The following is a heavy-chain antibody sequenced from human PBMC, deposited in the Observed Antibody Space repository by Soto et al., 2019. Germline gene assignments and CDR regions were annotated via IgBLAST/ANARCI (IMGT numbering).Heavy chain of an antibody. Sequence: PSETLSLTCAVYGGSFSGYYWSWIRQPPGKGLEWIGEINHSGSTNYNPSLKSRVTISVDTSKNQFSLKLSSVTAADTAVYYCERVLFLVVVPAALRSRWSGPWGHVTLVT. J-gene: IGHJ5*02. CDR1: GGSFSGYY. D-gene: IGHD2-2*01. CDR2: INHSGST. V-gene: IGHV4-34*01. CDR3: ERVLFLVVVPAALRSRWSGP.